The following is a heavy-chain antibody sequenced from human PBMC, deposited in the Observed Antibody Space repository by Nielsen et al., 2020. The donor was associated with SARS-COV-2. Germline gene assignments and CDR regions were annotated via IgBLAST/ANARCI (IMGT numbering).Heavy chain of an antibody. CDR2: ISSSGSTI. CDR3: AKERQWLVLGWFDP. CDR1: GFTFSDYY. V-gene: IGHV3-11*01. J-gene: IGHJ5*02. D-gene: IGHD6-19*01. Sequence: GESLKISCAASGFTFSDYYMSWIRQAPGKGLEWVSYISSSGSTIYYADSVKGRFTISRDNSKNTLYLQMNSLRAEDTAVYYCAKERQWLVLGWFDPWGQGTLVTVSS.